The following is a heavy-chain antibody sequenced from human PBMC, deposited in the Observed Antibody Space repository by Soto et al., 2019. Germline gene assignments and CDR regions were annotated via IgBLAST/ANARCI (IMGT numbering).Heavy chain of an antibody. D-gene: IGHD2-2*02. CDR3: AKDLEGYCTTTSCYTYFGLDG. CDR1: GFPFSSYV. V-gene: IGHV3-30*18. Sequence: HPWGSLRLSCAASGFPFSSYVMHLVRRSPGKGLEWGAVISYDGSNKYYADSVKGRFTISRDNSKHTLYLQMNSMRPEDTDVYYCAKDLEGYCTTTSCYTYFGLDGWGQVNPFAVSS. J-gene: IGHJ6*02. CDR2: ISYDGSNK.